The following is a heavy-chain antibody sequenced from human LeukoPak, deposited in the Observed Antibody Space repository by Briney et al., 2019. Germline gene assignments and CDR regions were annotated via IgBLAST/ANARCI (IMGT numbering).Heavy chain of an antibody. D-gene: IGHD3-9*01. CDR1: GFTFSSYG. J-gene: IGHJ6*02. CDR2: IWYDGSNK. V-gene: IGHV3-33*01. CDR3: AREPVGPLRYFDWLSYSYYYYGMDV. Sequence: GGSLRLSCAASGFTFSSYGMHWVRQAPGKGLEWVAVIWYDGSNKYYADSVKGRFTISRDNSKNTLYLQMNSLRAEDTAVYYCAREPVGPLRYFDWLSYSYYYYGMDVWGQGTTVTVS.